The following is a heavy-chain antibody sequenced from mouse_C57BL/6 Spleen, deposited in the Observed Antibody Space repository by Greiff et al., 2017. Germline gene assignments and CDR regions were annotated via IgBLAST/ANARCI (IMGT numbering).Heavy chain of an antibody. Sequence: VQLQQPGAELVRPGSSVKLSCKASGYTFTSYWMDWVKQRPGQGLEWIGNIYPSDSETHYNQKFKDKATLTVDKSSSTAYMQLSILTSEDSAVYYFARGYGSSYNYAMDYWGQGTSVTVSS. CDR1: GYTFTSYW. J-gene: IGHJ4*01. CDR3: ARGYGSSYNYAMDY. V-gene: IGHV1-61*01. D-gene: IGHD1-1*01. CDR2: IYPSDSET.